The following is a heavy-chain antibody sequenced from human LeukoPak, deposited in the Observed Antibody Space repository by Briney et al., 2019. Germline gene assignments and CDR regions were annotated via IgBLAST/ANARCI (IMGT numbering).Heavy chain of an antibody. CDR1: GFTFSGSA. Sequence: GGSLRLSWAASGFTFSGSAMHWVRQASGKGLEWVGRIRSKANSYATAYAASVKGRFTISRDDSTNTAYLQMNSLKTEDTAVYYCTRSRGYYYDSSGYSDFDYWGQGTLVTVSS. D-gene: IGHD3-22*01. CDR2: IRSKANSYAT. J-gene: IGHJ4*02. V-gene: IGHV3-73*01. CDR3: TRSRGYYYDSSGYSDFDY.